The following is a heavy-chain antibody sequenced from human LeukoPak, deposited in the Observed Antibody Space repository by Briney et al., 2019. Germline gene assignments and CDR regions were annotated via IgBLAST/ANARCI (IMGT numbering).Heavy chain of an antibody. V-gene: IGHV1-58*02. J-gene: IGHJ3*02. CDR2: IVVGSGNT. Sequence: SVKVSCKASGFTFTSSAMQWVRQARGQRLEWIGWIVVGSGNTNYAQKFQERVTITRDMSTSTAYMELSSLRSEDTAVYYCAATNPFSSGWYALGAFDIWGQGTMVTVSS. CDR3: AATNPFSSGWYALGAFDI. D-gene: IGHD6-19*01. CDR1: GFTFTSSA.